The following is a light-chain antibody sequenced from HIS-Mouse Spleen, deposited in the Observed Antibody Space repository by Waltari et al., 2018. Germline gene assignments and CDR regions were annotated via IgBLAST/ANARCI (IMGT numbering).Light chain of an antibody. CDR2: DVS. Sequence: QSALTQPRSVSGSPGQSVTISCTGTSSDVGGYNYVSWYQKHPVKAPKLRIYDVSKRPSGVPVRFVGSKSGSTASLTISGLQAEDEADYYCCSYAGSYNWVFGGGTKLTVL. V-gene: IGLV2-11*01. CDR3: CSYAGSYNWV. J-gene: IGLJ3*02. CDR1: SSDVGGYNY.